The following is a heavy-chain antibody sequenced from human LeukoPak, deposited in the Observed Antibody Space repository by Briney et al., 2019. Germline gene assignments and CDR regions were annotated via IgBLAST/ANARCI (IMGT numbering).Heavy chain of an antibody. CDR2: ISSSSSYI. J-gene: IGHJ6*02. CDR3: ARDRFSSMVRGAYYYYYCGMDV. V-gene: IGHV3-21*01. CDR1: GFTFSSYS. D-gene: IGHD3-10*01. Sequence: GGSLRLSCAASGFTFSSYSMNWVRQAPGKGLEWVSSISSSSSYIYYADSVRGRFTISRDNAKNSLYLQMNSLRAEDTALYYCARDRFSSMVRGAYYYYYCGMDVWGQGTTVTVSS.